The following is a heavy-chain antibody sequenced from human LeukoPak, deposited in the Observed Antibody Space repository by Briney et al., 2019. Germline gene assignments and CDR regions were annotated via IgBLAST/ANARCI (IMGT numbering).Heavy chain of an antibody. J-gene: IGHJ4*02. Sequence: KAGGSLRLSCAASRFTFNTYWMHWVRQAPGKGLEWVSSISSSSSYIYYADSVKGRFTISRDNAKNSLYLQMNSLRAEDTAVYYCARAHNWKYGSFDFWGQGTLVTVSS. CDR2: ISSSSSYI. CDR3: ARAHNWKYGSFDF. CDR1: RFTFNTYW. V-gene: IGHV3-21*01. D-gene: IGHD1-7*01.